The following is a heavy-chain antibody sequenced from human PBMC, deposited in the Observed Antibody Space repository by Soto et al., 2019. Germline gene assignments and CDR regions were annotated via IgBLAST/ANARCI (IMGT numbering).Heavy chain of an antibody. CDR2: IYHSGST. D-gene: IGHD2-21*02. J-gene: IGHJ5*02. CDR1: GYSISSGYY. Sequence: PSETLSLTCAVSGYSISSGYYWGWIRQPPGKGLEWIGSIYHSGSTYYNPSLKSRVTISVDTSKNRFSLKLSSVTAADTAVYYCARVTGGDLNPLSWFDPWGQGTLVTVSS. V-gene: IGHV4-38-2*01. CDR3: ARVTGGDLNPLSWFDP.